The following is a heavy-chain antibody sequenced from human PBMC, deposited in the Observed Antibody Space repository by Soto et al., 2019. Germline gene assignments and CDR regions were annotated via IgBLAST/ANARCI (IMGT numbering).Heavy chain of an antibody. CDR1: GFTFSSYW. CDR3: AREGYSSGWYVYGY. D-gene: IGHD6-19*01. J-gene: IGHJ4*02. CDR2: IKQDGSEK. Sequence: GGSLRLSCAASGFTFSSYWMSWVRQAPGKGLEWVANIKQDGSEKYYVDSVKGRFTISRDNAKNSLYLQMNSLRAEDTAVYYCAREGYSSGWYVYGYWGQGTLVTVSS. V-gene: IGHV3-7*01.